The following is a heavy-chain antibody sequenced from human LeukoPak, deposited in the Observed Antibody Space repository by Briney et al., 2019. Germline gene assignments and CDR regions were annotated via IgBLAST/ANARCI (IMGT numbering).Heavy chain of an antibody. Sequence: GGSLRLSCAASGFTFSSYTMNWVRQAPGKGLEWVSSITSSSSFIYYADSLKGRFTISRDNAKNSLYLQMNSLRAEDTAVYYCARVQTANWETPVCDAFEMWGRGTMVTVSS. J-gene: IGHJ3*02. V-gene: IGHV3-21*01. CDR1: GFTFSSYT. CDR3: ARVQTANWETPVCDAFEM. CDR2: ITSSSSFI. D-gene: IGHD7-27*01.